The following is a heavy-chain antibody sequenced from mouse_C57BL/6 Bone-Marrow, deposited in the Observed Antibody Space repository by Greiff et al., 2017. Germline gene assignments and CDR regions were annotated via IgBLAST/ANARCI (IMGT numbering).Heavy chain of an antibody. V-gene: IGHV14-4*01. CDR3: TFYSKWTWFAY. Sequence: VQLQQSGAELVRPGASVKLSCTASGFNIKDDYMHWVKQRPEQGLEWIGWIDPENGDTEYASKFQGKATITADTSSNTAYLQLSSLTSEDTAVYYCTFYSKWTWFAYWGQGTLVTGSA. CDR2: IDPENGDT. D-gene: IGHD2-5*01. J-gene: IGHJ3*01. CDR1: GFNIKDDY.